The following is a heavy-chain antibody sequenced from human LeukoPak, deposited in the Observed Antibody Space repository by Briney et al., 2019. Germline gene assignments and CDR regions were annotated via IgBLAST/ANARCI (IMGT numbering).Heavy chain of an antibody. D-gene: IGHD4-23*01. J-gene: IGHJ4*02. V-gene: IGHV2-5*02. CDR2: IYWDDDA. CDR1: GFSLSTSGVG. Sequence: RKSGPTLVKPTQTLTLTCTFSGFSLSTSGVGVGWIRQPPGKALEWLAVIYWDDDARYSPSLKSRLTLTKDPSKNQVVLTMTNMDPVDTATYYCAHSCGGGNSAYFDYWGQGTLVTVSS. CDR3: AHSCGGGNSAYFDY.